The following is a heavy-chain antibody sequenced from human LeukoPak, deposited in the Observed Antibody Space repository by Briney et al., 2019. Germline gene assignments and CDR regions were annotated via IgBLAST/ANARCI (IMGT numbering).Heavy chain of an antibody. CDR1: GFTFGSYG. D-gene: IGHD1-1*01. Sequence: GGPLRLSCAASGFTFGSYGMHGVRQAPGKGLEWVAVISYDGSNTYYADSVKGRFTIPRDNSKNTLYVQMNSLSAEDTAVYYCAKGGTGTDVRFDYWGQGTLVTVSS. V-gene: IGHV3-30*18. J-gene: IGHJ4*02. CDR2: ISYDGSNT. CDR3: AKGGTGTDVRFDY.